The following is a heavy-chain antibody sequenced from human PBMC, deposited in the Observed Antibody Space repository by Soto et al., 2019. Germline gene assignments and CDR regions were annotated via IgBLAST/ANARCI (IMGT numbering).Heavy chain of an antibody. CDR1: GGSISSYY. J-gene: IGHJ6*02. CDR2: ISNSGSA. V-gene: IGHV4-59*01. D-gene: IGHD1-26*01. Sequence: SETLSLTCTVSGGSISSYYWNWIRQPPGKGLEWIGYISNSGSANYNPSPKSRVTISLDTSKNQFSLKLSSVTAADTAVYYCARVHSGSYYYGLGVWGQGTTVTVSS. CDR3: ARVHSGSYYYGLGV.